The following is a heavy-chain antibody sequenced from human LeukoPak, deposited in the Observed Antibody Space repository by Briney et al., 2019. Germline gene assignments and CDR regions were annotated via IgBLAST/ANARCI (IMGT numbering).Heavy chain of an antibody. CDR2: IYYLGST. D-gene: IGHD6-19*01. J-gene: IGHJ6*02. V-gene: IGHV4-34*01. CDR1: GGSFSGYY. CDR3: VRLPRGAWYSSGWYPGRYNGMDV. Sequence: SETLSLTCAVYGGSFSGYYWSWIRQPPGKGLEWIGSIYYLGSTFYNPSLKSRVTIYVDTSKNQFSLRLTSVTAADTSVFYCVRLPRGAWYSSGWYPGRYNGMDVWGQGTTVSVSS.